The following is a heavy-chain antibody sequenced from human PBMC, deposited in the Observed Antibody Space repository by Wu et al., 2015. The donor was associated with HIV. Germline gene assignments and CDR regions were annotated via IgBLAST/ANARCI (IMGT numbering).Heavy chain of an antibody. CDR1: GYTFTSYY. V-gene: IGHV1-46*01. CDR3: AREGGYYGSGSYYPRWFDP. D-gene: IGHD3-10*01. CDR2: INPSGGST. J-gene: IGHJ5*02. Sequence: QVQLVQSGAEVKKPGASVKVSCKASGYTFTSYYMHWVRQAPGQGLEWMGIINPSGGSTSYAQKFQGRVTMTRDTSTSTVYMELSSLRSEDTAVYYCAREGGYYGSGSYYPRWFDPWGQGTLVTVSS.